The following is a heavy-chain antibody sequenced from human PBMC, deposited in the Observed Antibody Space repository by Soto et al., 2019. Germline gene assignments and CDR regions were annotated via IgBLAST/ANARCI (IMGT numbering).Heavy chain of an antibody. CDR3: ARDWGGHAGLHWYLDL. D-gene: IGHD3-16*01. Sequence: EVQLVESGGGLIQPGGSLRLSCAASWLNVSTNYMSWVRQAPGKGLEWVSVIYSGGDTSYADSVKGRFTISRDNSKNTVFLQMNSLRVEDTAVYYCARDWGGHAGLHWYLDLWGRGTLVTVSS. CDR2: IYSGGDT. CDR1: WLNVSTNY. V-gene: IGHV3-53*01. J-gene: IGHJ2*01.